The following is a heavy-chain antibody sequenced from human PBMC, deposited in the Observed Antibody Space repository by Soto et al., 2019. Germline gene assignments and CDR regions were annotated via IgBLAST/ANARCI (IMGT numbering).Heavy chain of an antibody. CDR3: TKARSAMIYYFDF. D-gene: IGHD3-22*01. J-gene: IGHJ4*02. CDR1: GFTFSNYA. V-gene: IGHV3-23*01. CDR2: ISATGVTT. Sequence: EVQVLESGGGLVQPGGSLRLSCAASGFTFSNYAMNWVRQAPGKGLEWVSGISATGVTTYSADSVKGRFAMSRDNSKDTVYLEMNSLRAEDTAVYYCTKARSAMIYYFDFWGLGALVTVSS.